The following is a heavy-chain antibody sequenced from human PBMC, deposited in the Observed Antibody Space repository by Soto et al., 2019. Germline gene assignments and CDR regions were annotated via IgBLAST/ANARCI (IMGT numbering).Heavy chain of an antibody. D-gene: IGHD6-6*01. V-gene: IGHV3-33*01. CDR3: AREKLLPVTPDNYYYGLDV. J-gene: IGHJ6*02. CDR1: GFTFSSYG. CDR2: IWYDGSDK. Sequence: QVQLVESGGGVVQPGRSLRLSCVASGFTFSSYGMHWVRQAPGKGLEWVAVIWYDGSDKYYADSVKGRFTISRDNSKNTLYLHMNSLRAEDTAVYHGAREKLLPVTPDNYYYGLDVWGQGTTVTVSS.